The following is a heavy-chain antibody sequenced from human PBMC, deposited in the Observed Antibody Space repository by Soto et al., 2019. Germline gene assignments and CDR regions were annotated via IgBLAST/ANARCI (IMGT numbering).Heavy chain of an antibody. CDR2: IYYSGST. CDR3: ARHWGYNWNYSLLTWFDP. V-gene: IGHV4-39*01. CDR1: GGSISSSSYY. Sequence: SETLSLTCTVSGGSISSSSYYWGWIRQPPGKGLEWIGSIYYSGSTYYNPSLKSRVTISVDTSKNQFSLKLSSVTAADTAVYYCARHWGYNWNYSLLTWFDPWGQGTLVTVSS. J-gene: IGHJ5*02. D-gene: IGHD1-7*01.